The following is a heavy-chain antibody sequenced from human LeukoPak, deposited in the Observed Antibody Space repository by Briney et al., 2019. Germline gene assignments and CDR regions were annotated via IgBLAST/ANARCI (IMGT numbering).Heavy chain of an antibody. Sequence: PSQTLSLTCTVAGGSISSYYWSWIRQPPGKGLEWIGYIYYSRNTNSNPSFKAEVTISVDTSKNQFSLKLSSVTAADTAVYYCARGISKDDTVTTSSYFDYWGQGTLVTVSS. V-gene: IGHV4-59*01. J-gene: IGHJ4*02. D-gene: IGHD4-17*01. CDR2: IYYSRNT. CDR1: GGSISSYY. CDR3: ARGISKDDTVTTSSYFDY.